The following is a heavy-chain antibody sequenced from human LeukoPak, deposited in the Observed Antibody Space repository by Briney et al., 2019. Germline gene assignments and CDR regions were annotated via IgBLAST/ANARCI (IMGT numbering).Heavy chain of an antibody. CDR3: AKDGYTYGFLFNY. CDR2: ISWNSGSI. D-gene: IGHD5-18*01. CDR1: GFTFDDYA. Sequence: GGSLRLSCAASGFTFDDYAMHWVRQAPGKGLEWVSGISWNSGSIGYADSVKGRFIISRDNAKNSPNLQVNSLRAEDTALYYCAKDGYTYGFLFNYWGQGTLVTVSS. J-gene: IGHJ4*02. V-gene: IGHV3-9*01.